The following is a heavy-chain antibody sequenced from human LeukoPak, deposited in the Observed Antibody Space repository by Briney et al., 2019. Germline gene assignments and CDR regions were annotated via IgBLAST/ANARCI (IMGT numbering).Heavy chain of an antibody. CDR2: IYYSGST. CDR3: AREGAGYCSGGSCYRPL. J-gene: IGHJ4*02. V-gene: IGHV4-59*12. D-gene: IGHD2-15*01. CDR1: GGSISSYY. Sequence: SETLSLTCTVSGGSISSYYWSWIRQPPGKGLEWIGYIYYSGSTNYNPSLKSRVTISVDTSKNQFSLKLSSVTAADTAVYYCAREGAGYCSGGSCYRPLWGQGTLVTVSS.